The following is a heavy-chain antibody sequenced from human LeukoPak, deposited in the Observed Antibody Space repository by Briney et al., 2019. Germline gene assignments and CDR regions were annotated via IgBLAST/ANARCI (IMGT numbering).Heavy chain of an antibody. V-gene: IGHV5-51*01. CDR2: IYPGDSNT. CDR1: GYRVTNYW. D-gene: IGHD3-22*01. Sequence: GESLKISCRGSGYRVTNYWIGWVRQMPGKGLEWMGIIYPGDSNTRYGPSFQGQVTISADKSISTAYLQWNSLKASDTAMYYCARRLMYYYDTSGYDVAFDIWGQGTMVTVSS. J-gene: IGHJ3*02. CDR3: ARRLMYYYDTSGYDVAFDI.